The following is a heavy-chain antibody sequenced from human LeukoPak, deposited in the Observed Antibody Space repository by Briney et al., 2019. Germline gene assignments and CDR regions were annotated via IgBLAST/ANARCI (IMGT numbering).Heavy chain of an antibody. D-gene: IGHD4-17*01. CDR3: ARANYGDYDYYYYYMDV. V-gene: IGHV1-46*01. CDR2: INPSGGST. J-gene: IGHJ6*03. CDR1: GYTFTSYY. Sequence: ASVKVSCKASGYTFTSYYMHWVRQAPGQGLEWMGIINPSGGSTSYAQKFQGRVTMTRDMSTSTVYMELSSLRSEDTAVYYCARANYGDYDYYYYYMDVWGKGTTVTVSS.